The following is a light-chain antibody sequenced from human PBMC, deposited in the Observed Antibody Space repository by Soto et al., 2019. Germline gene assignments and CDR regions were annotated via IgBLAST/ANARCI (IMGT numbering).Light chain of an antibody. CDR1: SSDVGGYNY. Sequence: QSALTQPASVSGSPGQSITISCTGTSSDVGGYNYVSWYQQHPGKAPKLMIYDVSNRPSGVSNRFSGSKSGTTASLTISGPEAEDEADYYCSSYTSSSTRVVFGGGTKLTVL. J-gene: IGLJ2*01. CDR2: DVS. CDR3: SSYTSSSTRVV. V-gene: IGLV2-14*01.